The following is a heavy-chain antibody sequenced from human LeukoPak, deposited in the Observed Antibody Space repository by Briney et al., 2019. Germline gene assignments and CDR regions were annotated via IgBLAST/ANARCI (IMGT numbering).Heavy chain of an antibody. D-gene: IGHD2-2*02. Sequence: SETLSLTCAVYGGSFSGYYWSWIRQPPGKGLEWIGEINHSGSTNYNPSLKSRVTISVDTSKNQFSLKLSSVTAADTAVYYCARRLGSLPALYHSRAIDYWGQGTLVTVSS. CDR1: GGSFSGYY. CDR2: INHSGST. V-gene: IGHV4-34*01. J-gene: IGHJ4*02. CDR3: ARRLGSLPALYHSRAIDY.